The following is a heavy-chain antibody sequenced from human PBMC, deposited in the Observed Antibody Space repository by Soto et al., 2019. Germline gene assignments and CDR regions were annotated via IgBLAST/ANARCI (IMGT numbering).Heavy chain of an antibody. J-gene: IGHJ4*02. Sequence: QVQLVQSGAEVKKPGASVKVSCKASGFTFTRHHMHWVRQAPGQGLEWMGMISVNGGSTTYAQKLQGRVTMTRDTSTTTVYMELSSLRSEDTATYYCARDNSGSVDYWGQGTPVTVSS. CDR3: ARDNSGSVDY. CDR2: ISVNGGST. CDR1: GFTFTRHH. D-gene: IGHD6-25*01. V-gene: IGHV1-46*01.